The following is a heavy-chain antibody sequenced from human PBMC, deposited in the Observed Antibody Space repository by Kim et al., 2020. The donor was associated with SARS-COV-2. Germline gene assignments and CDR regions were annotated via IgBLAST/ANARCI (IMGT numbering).Heavy chain of an antibody. V-gene: IGHV3-30*18. D-gene: IGHD3-16*01. J-gene: IGHJ4*02. CDR1: GFTFSSYG. CDR2: ISYDGSNK. Sequence: GGSLRLSCAASGFTFSSYGMHWVRQAPGKGLEWVAVISYDGSNKYYADSVKGRFTISRDNSKNTLYLQMNSLRAEDTAVYYCAKDWGPMGATLDYWGQGTLVTVSS. CDR3: AKDWGPMGATLDY.